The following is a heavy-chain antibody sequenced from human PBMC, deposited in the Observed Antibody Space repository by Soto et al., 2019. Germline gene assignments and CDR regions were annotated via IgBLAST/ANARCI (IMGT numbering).Heavy chain of an antibody. CDR1: GGSISSSSYY. J-gene: IGHJ4*02. D-gene: IGHD3-3*01. Sequence: PSETLSLTCTVSGGSISSSSYYWGWIRQPPGKGLEWIGSIYYSGSTYYNPSLKSRVTISVDTSKNQFSLKLSSVTAADTAVNYCARHTREESITIFGVAFDYWGQGTLVTVSS. V-gene: IGHV4-39*01. CDR2: IYYSGST. CDR3: ARHTREESITIFGVAFDY.